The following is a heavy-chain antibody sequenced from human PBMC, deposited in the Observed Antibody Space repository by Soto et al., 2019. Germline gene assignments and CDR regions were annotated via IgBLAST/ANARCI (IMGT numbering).Heavy chain of an antibody. CDR1: GGSISSSNW. J-gene: IGHJ6*02. CDR2: IYHSGST. V-gene: IGHV4-4*02. Sequence: QVQLQESGPGLVKPSGTLSLTCAVSGGSISSSNWWSWVRQPPGKGLEWIGEIYHSGSTNYNPSRKRLVTISVDMSKNQSSLKLSSVTAADTAVYYCARDVDRKLWCGELSRRGYYGMDVWGQGTTVTVSS. D-gene: IGHD3-10*01. CDR3: ARDVDRKLWCGELSRRGYYGMDV.